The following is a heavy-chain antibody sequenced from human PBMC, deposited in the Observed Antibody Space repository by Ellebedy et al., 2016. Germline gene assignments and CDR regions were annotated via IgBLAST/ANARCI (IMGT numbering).Heavy chain of an antibody. D-gene: IGHD6-6*01. V-gene: IGHV3-11*01. Sequence: GGSLRLXXAASGFTFSDYYMSWIRQAPGKGLEWVSYISSSGSTIYYADSVKGRFTISRDNAKNSLYLQMNSLRAEDTAVYYCARDTAGMGSSSLRTYYYYYYYMDVWGKGTTVTVSS. J-gene: IGHJ6*03. CDR2: ISSSGSTI. CDR3: ARDTAGMGSSSLRTYYYYYYYMDV. CDR1: GFTFSDYY.